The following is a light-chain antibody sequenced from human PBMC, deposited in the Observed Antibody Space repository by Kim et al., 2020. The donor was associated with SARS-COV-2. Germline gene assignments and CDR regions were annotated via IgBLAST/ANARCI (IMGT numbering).Light chain of an antibody. CDR1: SSNIGSNT. CDR2: SNN. V-gene: IGLV1-44*01. Sequence: PGPRVTISCSESSSNIGSNTVNWYQQPPGTAPNLLIYSNNQRPSGVPDRFSGSKSGTSASLAISGLQSEDEADYYCAAWDDSLTGVFGGGTQLTVL. J-gene: IGLJ3*02. CDR3: AAWDDSLTGV.